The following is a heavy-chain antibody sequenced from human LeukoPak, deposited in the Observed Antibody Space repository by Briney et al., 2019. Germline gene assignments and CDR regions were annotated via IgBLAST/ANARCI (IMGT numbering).Heavy chain of an antibody. J-gene: IGHJ4*02. CDR1: GFTFSSYW. V-gene: IGHV3-74*01. D-gene: IGHD6-13*01. CDR2: INSDGSTI. Sequence: PGGSLRLSCAASGFTFSSYWMHWVRQAPGKGLGWVSRINSDGSTISYADSVKGRFTISRDNAKNTLYLQMNSLRAEDTAVYYCARDHSSWELPSDYWGQGTLVTVSS. CDR3: ARDHSSWELPSDY.